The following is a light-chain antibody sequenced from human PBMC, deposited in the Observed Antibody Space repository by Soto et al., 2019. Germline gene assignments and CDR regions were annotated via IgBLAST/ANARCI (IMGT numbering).Light chain of an antibody. CDR3: TSYRTYSGV. CDR2: DVS. J-gene: IGLJ1*01. Sequence: QSALTQPASVSGSPGQSITISCTGTSGDIGASNYVSWYQQFPDKAPKLIIYDVSDRPSGVSTRFSGSKSGNTASLTISGLQPEDEADYYCTSYRTYSGVFGTGTMVTVL. CDR1: SGDIGASNY. V-gene: IGLV2-14*01.